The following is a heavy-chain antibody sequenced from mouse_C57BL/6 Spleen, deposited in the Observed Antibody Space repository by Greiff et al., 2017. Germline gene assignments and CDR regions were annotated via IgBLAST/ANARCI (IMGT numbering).Heavy chain of an antibody. J-gene: IGHJ4*01. CDR1: GFSLTRSG. V-gene: IGHV2-9*01. CDR2: LWGGGST. CDR3: AKGGSNYPMDY. D-gene: IGHD2-5*01. Sequence: QVQLKASGPGLVAPSQSLSITCTVSGFSLTRSGVDWVRQPPGKGLEWLGVLWGGGSTNYNSALMSRLSISKDNSKSQVFLKMNSLQTDDTAMYYCAKGGSNYPMDYWGQGTSVTVSS.